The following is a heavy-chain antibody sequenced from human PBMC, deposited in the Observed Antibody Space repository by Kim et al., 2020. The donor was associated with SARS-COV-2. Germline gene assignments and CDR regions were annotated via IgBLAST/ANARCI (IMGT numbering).Heavy chain of an antibody. CDR3: ARGTYIRGYDYVPWFDP. V-gene: IGHV7-4-1*02. D-gene: IGHD3-22*01. CDR2: IDTDTGTP. CDR1: GYTFTSRV. Sequence: ASVKVSCKASGYTFTSRVINWLRQAPGQGLEWMGWIDTDTGTPAYAQGLTGRFVFSLDTSVTTAYLQISSLKAEDTAVYFCARGTYIRGYDYVPWFDPWGRGTRVTVS. J-gene: IGHJ5*02.